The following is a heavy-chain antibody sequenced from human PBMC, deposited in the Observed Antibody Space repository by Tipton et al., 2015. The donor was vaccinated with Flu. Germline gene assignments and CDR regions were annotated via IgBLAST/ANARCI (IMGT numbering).Heavy chain of an antibody. D-gene: IGHD1-26*01. Sequence: LRLSCAVSGYSISSGYYWGWIRQPPGKGLEWIGSIYHSGSTYYNPSLKSRVTISVDTSKNQFPLKLSSVTAADTAVYYCARQLSVGATFGFDYWGQGTLVTVSS. J-gene: IGHJ4*02. V-gene: IGHV4-38-2*01. CDR3: ARQLSVGATFGFDY. CDR1: GYSISSGYY. CDR2: IYHSGST.